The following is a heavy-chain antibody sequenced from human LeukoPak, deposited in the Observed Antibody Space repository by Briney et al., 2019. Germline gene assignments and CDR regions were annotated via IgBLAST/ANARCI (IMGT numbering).Heavy chain of an antibody. CDR1: GFTFSNYG. J-gene: IGHJ4*02. D-gene: IGHD5-18*01. V-gene: IGHV3-33*06. CDR2: IWYDGSNK. Sequence: PGRSLRLSSAASGFTFSNYGMHWVRQAPGKGREWVAVIWYDGSNKYYADSVKGRFTITRDNSKTTMYLQMKSLRAEDTAVYYCAKDRDTAMEIDYWGQGTLVTVSS. CDR3: AKDRDTAMEIDY.